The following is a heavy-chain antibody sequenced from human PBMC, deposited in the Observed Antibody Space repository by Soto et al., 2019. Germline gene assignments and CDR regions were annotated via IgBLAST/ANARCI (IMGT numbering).Heavy chain of an antibody. CDR1: GGSISSSNW. CDR2: IYHSGST. Sequence: QVQLQESGPGLVKPSGTLSLTCAVSGGSISSSNWWSWVRQPPGKGLEWIGEIYHSGSTNYNPSLKSRVTISVDKSKNQFSLKLSSVTAADTAVYYCARVSNSIAAVDYYYGMDVWGQGTTVTVSS. D-gene: IGHD6-25*01. V-gene: IGHV4-4*02. J-gene: IGHJ6*02. CDR3: ARVSNSIAAVDYYYGMDV.